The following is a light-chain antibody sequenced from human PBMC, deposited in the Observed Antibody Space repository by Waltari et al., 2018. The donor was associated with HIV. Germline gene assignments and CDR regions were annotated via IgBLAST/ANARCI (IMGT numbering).Light chain of an antibody. J-gene: IGKJ1*01. Sequence: AIQMTQSPTSLSASVGDKVTITCRASQAIRNDLSWYQQRPGKAPSLVIFAVSTLGSGVPSRFSGSASGSDFTLTIHNLQPEDFATYYCLQDYTWPWTFGQGTKVEIK. CDR1: QAIRND. CDR3: LQDYTWPWT. CDR2: AVS. V-gene: IGKV1-6*01.